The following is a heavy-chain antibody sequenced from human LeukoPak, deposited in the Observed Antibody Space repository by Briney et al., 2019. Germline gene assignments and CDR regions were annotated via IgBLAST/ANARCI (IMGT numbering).Heavy chain of an antibody. CDR2: ISSSSSYI. V-gene: IGHV3-21*04. CDR1: GFTFSSYS. D-gene: IGHD3-10*01. J-gene: IGHJ6*02. CDR3: AKDTAFTMVRGVTRDYYYGMDV. Sequence: GGSLRLSCAASGFTFSSYSMNWVRQAPGKGLEWVSSISSSSSYIYYADSVKGRFTISRDNAKNSLYLQMNSLRAEDTALYYCAKDTAFTMVRGVTRDYYYGMDVWGQGTTVTVSS.